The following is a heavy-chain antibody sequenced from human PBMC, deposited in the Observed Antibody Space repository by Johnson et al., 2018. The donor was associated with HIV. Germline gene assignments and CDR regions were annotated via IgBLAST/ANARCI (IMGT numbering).Heavy chain of an antibody. J-gene: IGHJ3*02. Sequence: VQLVESGGGVVQPGRSLRLSCAASGFTFSSYGMHWVRQAPGKGLAWVSVIYSGGNTYYAASVKGRFTISRDNSKNTLDLQMNSLRVEDTAVYYCARDWASGSYFWGRGAFDIWGQGTMVTVSS. CDR3: ARDWASGSYFWGRGAFDI. V-gene: IGHV3-66*01. D-gene: IGHD1-26*01. CDR1: GFTFSSYG. CDR2: IYSGGNT.